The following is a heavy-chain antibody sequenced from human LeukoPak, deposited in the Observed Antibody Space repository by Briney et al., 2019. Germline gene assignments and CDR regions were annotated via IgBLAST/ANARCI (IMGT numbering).Heavy chain of an antibody. CDR1: GFTVSGNY. CDR3: ARRAGGYSHPSDY. J-gene: IGHJ4*02. D-gene: IGHD4-23*01. Sequence: GGSLRLSCAVSGFTVSGNYMSWVRQAPGKGLEWVSLIYSGGTTYYADSVKGRFTISRDNSKNTLYIQMNSLRAEDTAVYYCARRAGGYSHPSDYWGQGILVTVSS. CDR2: IYSGGTT. V-gene: IGHV3-53*01.